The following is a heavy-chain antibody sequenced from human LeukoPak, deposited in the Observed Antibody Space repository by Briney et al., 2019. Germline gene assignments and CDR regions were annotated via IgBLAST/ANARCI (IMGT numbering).Heavy chain of an antibody. D-gene: IGHD5-12*01. CDR1: GGTFSSYA. J-gene: IGHJ5*02. CDR3: ATRYSGYELSWFDP. Sequence: SVKVSCKASGGTFSSYAISWVRQAPGQGLEWMGGIIPIFGTANYAQKFQGRVTITADESTSTAYMELSSLRSEDTAVYYCATRYSGYELSWFDPWGQGTLVTVSS. V-gene: IGHV1-69*13. CDR2: IIPIFGTA.